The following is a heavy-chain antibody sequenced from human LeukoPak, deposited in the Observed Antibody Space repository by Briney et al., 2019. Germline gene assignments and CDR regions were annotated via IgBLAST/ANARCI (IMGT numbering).Heavy chain of an antibody. Sequence: PGGSLRLSCAASGFTFSDHYMDWVRQAPGKGLEWVGRTRNKANSYTTEYAASVKGRFTISRDDSKNSLYLQMNSLKTEDTAVYYCARDREEGALDYWGQGTLVTVSS. V-gene: IGHV3-72*01. J-gene: IGHJ4*02. CDR2: TRNKANSYTT. CDR1: GFTFSDHY. CDR3: ARDREEGALDY. D-gene: IGHD1-26*01.